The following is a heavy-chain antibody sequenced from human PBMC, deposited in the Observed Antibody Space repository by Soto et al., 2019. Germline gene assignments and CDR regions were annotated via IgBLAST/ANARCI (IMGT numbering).Heavy chain of an antibody. V-gene: IGHV4-59*01. Sequence: PSVTLSRTCTVAGGSISSYYWSWIRQPPGKGLEWIGYIYYSGSTNYNPSLKSRVTISVDTSKNQFSLKLSSVTAADTAVYYCARVHSSGWPDFDYWGQGTLVTVSS. D-gene: IGHD6-19*01. J-gene: IGHJ4*02. CDR3: ARVHSSGWPDFDY. CDR2: IYYSGST. CDR1: GGSISSYY.